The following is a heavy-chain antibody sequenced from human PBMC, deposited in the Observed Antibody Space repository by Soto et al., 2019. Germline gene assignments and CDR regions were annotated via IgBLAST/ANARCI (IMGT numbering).Heavy chain of an antibody. D-gene: IGHD2-8*01. CDR2: IYSVGST. CDR3: ARVCTLDY. CDR1: GITVNNNY. J-gene: IGHJ4*02. V-gene: IGHV3-66*01. Sequence: QPGGSLRLSCAVSGITVNNNYMSWVRQAPGKGLEWVSVIYSVGSTYYADSVKDRFTISRDISKNTLSLQMISLRVEDTAVYYCARVCTLDYWGQGTLVTVSS.